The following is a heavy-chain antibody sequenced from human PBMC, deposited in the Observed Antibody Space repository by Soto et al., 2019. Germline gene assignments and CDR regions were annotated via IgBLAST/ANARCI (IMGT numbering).Heavy chain of an antibody. CDR1: GFSFSSYG. CDR2: IWYDGSNK. D-gene: IGHD2-15*01. CDR3: ARGGYSVAYGMDV. Sequence: QVPLVESGGGVVQPGRSLRLSCAASGFSFSSYGMHWVRQAPGKGLEWVAVIWYDGSNKYYADSVKGRLTISRDNSKNTLYLQMNSLRVEDTAVYYCARGGYSVAYGMDVWGQGTMVTVPS. V-gene: IGHV3-33*01. J-gene: IGHJ6*02.